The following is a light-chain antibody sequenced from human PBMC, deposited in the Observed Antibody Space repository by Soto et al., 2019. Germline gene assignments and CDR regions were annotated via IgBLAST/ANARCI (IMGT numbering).Light chain of an antibody. V-gene: IGKV3-20*01. CDR2: GAS. Sequence: EIVLTQSPGSLSLSPGQRATLSCRASQSVDTTFFAWYQKKPGQAPRLLIYGASKRATGIPDRFSGSGSGTDFTLIISTLEPEDFAVYYCQQYMSSVTFGQGTKEEIK. J-gene: IGKJ1*01. CDR3: QQYMSSVT. CDR1: QSVDTTF.